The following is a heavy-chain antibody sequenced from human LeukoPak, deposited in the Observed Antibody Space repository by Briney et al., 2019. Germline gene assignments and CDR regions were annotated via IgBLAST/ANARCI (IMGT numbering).Heavy chain of an antibody. V-gene: IGHV1-46*01. D-gene: IGHD5-24*01. CDR3: ARMATITPFDY. J-gene: IGHJ4*02. Sequence: ASVKVSCKASGYTFTGYYMHWVRQAPGQGLEWMGIINPSGGSTSYAQKFQGRVTMTRDTSTSTVYMELSSLRSEDTAVYYCARMATITPFDYWGQGTLVTVSS. CDR1: GYTFTGYY. CDR2: INPSGGST.